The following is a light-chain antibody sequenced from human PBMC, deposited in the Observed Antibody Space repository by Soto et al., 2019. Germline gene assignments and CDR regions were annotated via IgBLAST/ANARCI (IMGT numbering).Light chain of an antibody. CDR2: DSS. CDR1: ETVSSSY. Sequence: EIVLTQSPGTLSLSPGERATLSCKASETVSSSYVAWYQQKPGLAPRLLIHDSSTRASGIPDRFSGSKSGTDFTLTIRGLEPEDVAVYYCQQYGNSPSTFGQGTRLEIK. V-gene: IGKV3D-20*01. J-gene: IGKJ5*01. CDR3: QQYGNSPST.